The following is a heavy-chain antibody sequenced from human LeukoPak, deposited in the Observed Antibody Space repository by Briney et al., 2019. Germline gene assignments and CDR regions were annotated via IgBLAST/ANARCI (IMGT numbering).Heavy chain of an antibody. J-gene: IGHJ4*02. D-gene: IGHD3-22*01. Sequence: GGSLRLSCAASGFTFSSYSMNWVRQAPGKGLEWVSSISSSSSYIYYADSVKGRFTISRDNAKNSLYLQMNSLRAEDTAVYYCARGLDYYDSSGLNYSDYWGQGTLVTVSS. CDR3: ARGLDYYDSSGLNYSDY. CDR1: GFTFSSYS. CDR2: ISSSSSYI. V-gene: IGHV3-21*01.